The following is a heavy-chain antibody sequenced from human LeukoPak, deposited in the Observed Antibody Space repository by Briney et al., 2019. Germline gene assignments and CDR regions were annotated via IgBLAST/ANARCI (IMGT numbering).Heavy chain of an antibody. D-gene: IGHD3-22*01. Sequence: SETLSLTCAVSGGSISSYYWSWIRQPAGKGLEWIGRIYTSGSTNYNPSLKSRVTMSVDTSKNQFSLKLSSVTAADTAVYYCASDYYDSSGYYESWGQGTLVTVSS. CDR3: ASDYYDSSGYYES. CDR1: GGSISSYY. CDR2: IYTSGST. V-gene: IGHV4-4*07. J-gene: IGHJ5*02.